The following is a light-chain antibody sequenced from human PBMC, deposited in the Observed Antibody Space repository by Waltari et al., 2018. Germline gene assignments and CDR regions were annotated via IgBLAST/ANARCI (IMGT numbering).Light chain of an antibody. Sequence: SYVLTQPPSLSVAPGQTARITCGGNDIGTKSVHWYRQRPSQAPGLLISYDTDRRAGFPERFSCSNSGNTATLTINRVEAGDEGDYYCHVWDANNDPGVFGTGTEVTVL. J-gene: IGLJ1*01. V-gene: IGLV3-21*04. CDR2: YDT. CDR1: DIGTKS. CDR3: HVWDANNDPGV.